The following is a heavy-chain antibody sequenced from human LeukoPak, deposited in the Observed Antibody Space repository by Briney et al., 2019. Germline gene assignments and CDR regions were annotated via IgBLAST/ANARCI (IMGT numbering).Heavy chain of an antibody. Sequence: GGSLRLSRAASGFTFSSDAVSWVCQAPGKGLEWVAIIKQLENEEYYVDAVRGRFSISRDSAKNSVHLQMNSLRTDDTAVYYCAGHGDWGQGTLVTVSS. D-gene: IGHD5-24*01. J-gene: IGHJ4*02. CDR3: AGHGD. CDR2: IKQLENEE. CDR1: GFTFSSDA. V-gene: IGHV3-7*01.